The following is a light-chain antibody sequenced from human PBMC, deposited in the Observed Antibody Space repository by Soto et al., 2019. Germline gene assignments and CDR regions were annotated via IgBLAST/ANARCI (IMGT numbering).Light chain of an antibody. CDR1: QSIGTW. J-gene: IGKJ1*01. Sequence: DIRITQSPTPLSSWVLDRVTITFRASQSIGTWLAWYQQKPGKAPKLLLHKASSLDSGAPSRFSGSGSGTQFTLTISSLQPGDFATYYCQQYNSYSWTFGQGTKVDIK. V-gene: IGKV1-5*03. CDR3: QQYNSYSWT. CDR2: KAS.